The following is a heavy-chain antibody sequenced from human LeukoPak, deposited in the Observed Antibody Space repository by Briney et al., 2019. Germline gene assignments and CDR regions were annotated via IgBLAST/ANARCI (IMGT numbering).Heavy chain of an antibody. CDR3: AKPYGDYGYYYYYMDV. D-gene: IGHD4-17*01. V-gene: IGHV3-48*03. Sequence: GGSLRLSCAASGFTFSSYEMNWVRQAPGKGLEWVSYISSSGSTIYYADSVKGRFTISRDNAKNSLYLQMNSLRAEDTAVYYCAKPYGDYGYYYYYMDVWGKGTTVTVSS. CDR1: GFTFSSYE. J-gene: IGHJ6*03. CDR2: ISSSGSTI.